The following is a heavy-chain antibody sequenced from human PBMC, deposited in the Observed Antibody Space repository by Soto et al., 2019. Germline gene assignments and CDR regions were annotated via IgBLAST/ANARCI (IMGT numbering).Heavy chain of an antibody. Sequence: LILPWVASGFTFSSCAMGWVRQGPGKGLEWVAVVSIGGSTQYAYSVRGRFTISRDNSKNTLSLQMNSLTAERTPVYFCAKRRGAGGHLDYWGQEALVTVSS. D-gene: IGHD2-15*01. J-gene: IGHJ4*02. V-gene: IGHV3-23*01. CDR3: AKRRGAGGHLDY. CDR1: GFTFSSCA. CDR2: VSIGGST.